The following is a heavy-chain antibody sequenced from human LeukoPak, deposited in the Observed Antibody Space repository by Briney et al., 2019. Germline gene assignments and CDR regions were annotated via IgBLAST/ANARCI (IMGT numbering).Heavy chain of an antibody. CDR1: GGSISSGYY. Sequence: SETLSLTCTVSGGSISSGYYWGWIRQPPGKGLEWIGSIYHSGSTYYNPSLKSRVTISVDTSKNQFSLKLSSVTAADTAVYYCARDRGYSSNPGGDDYWGQGTLVTVSS. CDR3: ARDRGYSSNPGGDDY. J-gene: IGHJ4*02. V-gene: IGHV4-38-2*02. CDR2: IYHSGST. D-gene: IGHD5-18*01.